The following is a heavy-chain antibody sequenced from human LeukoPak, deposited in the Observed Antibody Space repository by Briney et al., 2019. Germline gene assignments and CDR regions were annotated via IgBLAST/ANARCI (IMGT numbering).Heavy chain of an antibody. CDR1: VGSISISNW. CDR3: ARTNANWGTTVDSSNWFDP. J-gene: IGHJ5*02. CDR2: FYHSGST. V-gene: IGHV4-4*02. Sequence: SGTLSLTCAVSVGSISISNWWSWVRQPPGKGLEWMGEFYHSGSTNYNPSLKSRVTISVDKSKNQFSLKLSSVTAADTAVYYCARTNANWGTTVDSSNWFDPWGQGTLVTVSS. D-gene: IGHD7-27*01.